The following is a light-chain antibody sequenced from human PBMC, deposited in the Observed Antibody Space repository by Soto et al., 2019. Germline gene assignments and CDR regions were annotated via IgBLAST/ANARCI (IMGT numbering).Light chain of an antibody. Sequence: EIVLTQSPGTLSLSRGERATLSCRASQSVSSSYLAWYQQKPGQAPRLLIYGASSRATGIPDRFSGSGSGTDFTLTISRLGPEDFAVYYCQQYGSSPGTFGQGTKVDIK. CDR3: QQYGSSPGT. CDR2: GAS. CDR1: QSVSSSY. J-gene: IGKJ1*01. V-gene: IGKV3-20*01.